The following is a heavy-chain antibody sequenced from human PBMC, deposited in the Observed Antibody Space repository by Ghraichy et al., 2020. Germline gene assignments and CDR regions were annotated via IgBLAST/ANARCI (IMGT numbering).Heavy chain of an antibody. D-gene: IGHD5-12*01. Sequence: SVKVSCKASGGTFSSYAISWVRQAPGQGLEWMGGIIPIFGTANYAQKFQGRVTITADESTSTAYMELSSLRSEDTAAYYCARGRMATSDDYYYYGMDVWGQGTTVTVSS. CDR3: ARGRMATSDDYYYYGMDV. CDR1: GGTFSSYA. J-gene: IGHJ6*02. CDR2: IIPIFGTA. V-gene: IGHV1-69*13.